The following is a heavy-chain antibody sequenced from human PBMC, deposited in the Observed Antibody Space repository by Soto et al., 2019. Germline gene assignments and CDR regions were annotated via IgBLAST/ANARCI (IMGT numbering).Heavy chain of an antibody. CDR3: ATPYYFNH. J-gene: IGHJ1*01. CDR1: GFMFSAYT. V-gene: IGHV3-21*06. CDR2: ISDDSSYI. Sequence: PGGSLRLSCAASGFMFSAYTMNWVRQAPGKGLDWLSSISDDSSYIDYADSLRGRFTVSRDNARNSLYLQIDSLGVEDTAVYYCATPYYFNHWGPGTLVTVSS. D-gene: IGHD3-16*01.